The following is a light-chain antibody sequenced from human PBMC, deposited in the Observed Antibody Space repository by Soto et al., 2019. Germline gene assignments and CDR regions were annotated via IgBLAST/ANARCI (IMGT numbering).Light chain of an antibody. CDR1: QSISSW. CDR2: KAS. CDR3: QQYNSYWT. Sequence: DIQMTQSPSTLSASVEDRVTITCRASQSISSWLAWYQQKPGKAPKLLIYKASSLERGVPPRFSGSGSGTEFTLTISSLQPDDFATYYCQQYNSYWTFGQGTKVEIK. J-gene: IGKJ1*01. V-gene: IGKV1-5*03.